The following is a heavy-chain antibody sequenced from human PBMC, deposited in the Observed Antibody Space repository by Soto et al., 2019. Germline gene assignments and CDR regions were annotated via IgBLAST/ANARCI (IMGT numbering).Heavy chain of an antibody. V-gene: IGHV3-30*18. D-gene: IGHD2-8*02. CDR2: VSNDGRSE. J-gene: IGHJ4*01. CDR3: AETNSSSGDSTGRGALSYN. CDR1: GFTFSVYG. Sequence: QVQLVESGGGVVQPGRSLRLSCAASGFTFSVYGMHWVRQAPGKGLEWVGVVSNDGRSEHYADSVRGRFTVSRDNSKNTLYLQMNSLRAEETAVYYCAETNSSSGDSTGRGALSYNWGHGALVTVSS.